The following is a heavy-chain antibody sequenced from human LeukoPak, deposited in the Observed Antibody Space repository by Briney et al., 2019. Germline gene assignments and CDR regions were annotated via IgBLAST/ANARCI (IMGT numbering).Heavy chain of an antibody. J-gene: IGHJ4*02. V-gene: IGHV3-9*01. CDR1: GFTFDDYA. CDR2: ISWNSGSI. CDR3: ASTAVAYDY. Sequence: GGSLRLSCAASGFTFDDYAMHWVRQAPGKGLEWVSGISWNSGSIGYADSVKGRFTISRDNAKNSLYLQMNSLRAEDTASYYCASTAVAYDYWGQGTLVTVSS. D-gene: IGHD6-19*01.